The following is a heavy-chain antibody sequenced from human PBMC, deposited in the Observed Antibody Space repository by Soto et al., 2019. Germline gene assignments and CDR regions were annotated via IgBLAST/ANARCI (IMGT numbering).Heavy chain of an antibody. CDR2: IYPGDSDT. CDR3: ARRGRDSSGDFYCNGMDV. CDR1: GYTFSSYW. D-gene: IGHD2-21*02. J-gene: IGHJ6*02. V-gene: IGHV5-51*01. Sequence: PGESLKISCKGSGYTFSSYWIGWVRQMPGKGLEWMGIIYPGDSDTRYSPSFQGQVTISADKYIRTAYLQWSSLKASDTATYYCARRGRDSSGDFYCNGMDVWGQGTTVTVSS.